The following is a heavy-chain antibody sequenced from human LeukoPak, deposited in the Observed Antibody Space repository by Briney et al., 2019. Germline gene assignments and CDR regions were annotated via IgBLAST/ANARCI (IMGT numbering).Heavy chain of an antibody. J-gene: IGHJ4*02. Sequence: GGSLRLSCAASGFTFSTYSMNWARQAPGKGLEWVSYISSSGGTIYYADSVKGRFTISRDNSKNTLYLQMNSLRAEDTAVYYCARGASLYSSGWYYAYWGQGTLVTVSS. CDR1: GFTFSTYS. D-gene: IGHD6-19*01. V-gene: IGHV3-48*01. CDR3: ARGASLYSSGWYYAY. CDR2: ISSSGGTI.